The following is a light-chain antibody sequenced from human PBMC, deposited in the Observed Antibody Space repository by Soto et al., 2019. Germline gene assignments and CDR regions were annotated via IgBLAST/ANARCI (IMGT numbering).Light chain of an antibody. J-gene: IGKJ1*01. V-gene: IGKV3-20*01. CDR2: GTS. CDR3: QQYVTTPRT. CDR1: QTVAYTS. Sequence: EIVLTQSPGILSLSPGARATLSCRASQTVAYTSLAWYQQRPGQAPRLLIYGTSPRATGTRDRFIGSGSGTAFTLTISRLEPEDFAVYYCQQYVTTPRTFGQGTKVE.